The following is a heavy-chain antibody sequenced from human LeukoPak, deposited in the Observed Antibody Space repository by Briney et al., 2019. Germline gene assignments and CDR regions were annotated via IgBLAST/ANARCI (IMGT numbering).Heavy chain of an antibody. D-gene: IGHD6-6*01. CDR2: FSGYNSKP. CDR1: GYSFTNYG. V-gene: IGHV1-18*01. J-gene: IGHJ6*03. Sequence: ASVNVSCKTSGYSFTNYGITCVRHSPGQALEWGGWFSGYNSKPVYTQNFQGSITMTTKTSTTTNYMDLRSLSSDDTAVYYCPREGLRSIAARRGTRDYMVG. CDR3: PREGLRSIAARRGTRDYMVG.